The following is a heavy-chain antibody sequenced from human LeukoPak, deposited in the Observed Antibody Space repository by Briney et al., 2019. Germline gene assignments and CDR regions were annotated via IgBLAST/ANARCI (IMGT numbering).Heavy chain of an antibody. Sequence: GGSLRLSCAASGFTFSSYWMHWVRQAPGQGLEWVAHINHEGGGIQYVDSVKGRFTISRDNAKGSVYLQMNSLRAEDTAIYHCATYINWVAGDVWGQGTTVIVSS. CDR3: ATYINWVAGDV. CDR1: GFTFSSYW. CDR2: INHEGGGI. J-gene: IGHJ6*02. D-gene: IGHD1-1*01. V-gene: IGHV3-7*01.